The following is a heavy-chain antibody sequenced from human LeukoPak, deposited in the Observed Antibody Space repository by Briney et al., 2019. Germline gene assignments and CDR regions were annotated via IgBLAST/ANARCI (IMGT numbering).Heavy chain of an antibody. D-gene: IGHD3-3*01. J-gene: IGHJ4*02. CDR2: INPNSGGT. CDR1: GYTFTGYY. Sequence: ASVKVSCKASGYTFTGYYMHWVRQAPGQGLEWMGWINPNSGGTNYAQKFQGRVTMTRDTSISTAYMELSRLRSDDTAVYYCARASYDFWSGYYPALDYWGQGTLVTVSS. CDR3: ARASYDFWSGYYPALDY. V-gene: IGHV1-2*02.